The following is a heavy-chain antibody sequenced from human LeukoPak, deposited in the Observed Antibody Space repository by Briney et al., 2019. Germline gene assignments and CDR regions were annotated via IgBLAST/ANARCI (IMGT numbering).Heavy chain of an antibody. CDR1: GFTFSRHG. CDR3: AKGSYYCSDSSPQYYYYMDV. V-gene: IGHV3-30*02. Sequence: GGSLRLSCAASGFTFSRHGMHWVRQAPGKGLEWVAFIRYDGTDKYYADSVKGRFTISRDKSENTLYLQMNSLRPEDTAVYYCAKGSYYCSDSSPQYYYYMDVWGKGTTVIVSS. CDR2: IRYDGTDK. D-gene: IGHD6-13*01. J-gene: IGHJ6*03.